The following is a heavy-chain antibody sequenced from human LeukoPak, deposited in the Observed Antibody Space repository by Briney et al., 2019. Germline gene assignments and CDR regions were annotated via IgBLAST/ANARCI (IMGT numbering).Heavy chain of an antibody. CDR3: ARLVADTAVVIRGRPYYYYGMDV. J-gene: IGHJ6*02. D-gene: IGHD5-18*01. CDR2: IYHSGST. Sequence: SETLSLTCTVSGGSISSYYWSWIRQPPGKGLEWIGYIYHSGSTNYNPSLKSRVTISVDTSKNQFSLKLSSVTAADTAVYYCARLVADTAVVIRGRPYYYYGMDVWGQGTTVTVSS. CDR1: GGSISSYY. V-gene: IGHV4-59*08.